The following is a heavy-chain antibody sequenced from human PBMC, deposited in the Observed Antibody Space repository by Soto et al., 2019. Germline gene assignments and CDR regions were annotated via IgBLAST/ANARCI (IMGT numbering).Heavy chain of an antibody. CDR1: GFAFRTYA. J-gene: IGHJ4*02. V-gene: IGHV3-23*01. CDR2: ISGSGGST. CDR3: AKQNYDILTGYSYYFEY. D-gene: IGHD3-9*01. Sequence: PGGSLRLSCAASGFAFRTYAMSWVRQAPGKGLEWVSAISGSGGSTYYADSVKGRFTISRDNSKNTLYLQMNSLRAEDTAVYYCAKQNYDILTGYSYYFEYWGQGTLVTVSS.